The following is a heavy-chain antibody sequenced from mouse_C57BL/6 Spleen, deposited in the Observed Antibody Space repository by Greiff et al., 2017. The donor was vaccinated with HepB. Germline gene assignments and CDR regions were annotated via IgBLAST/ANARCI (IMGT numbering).Heavy chain of an antibody. Sequence: EVQGVESGGGLVQPGGSLKLSCAASGFTFSDYYMYWVRQTPEKRLEWVAYISNGGGSTYYPDTVKGRFTISRDNAKNTLYLQMSRLKSEDTAMYYCARHRDGYWYFDVWGTGTTVTVSS. CDR2: ISNGGGST. CDR1: GFTFSDYY. D-gene: IGHD2-3*01. CDR3: ARHRDGYWYFDV. V-gene: IGHV5-12*01. J-gene: IGHJ1*03.